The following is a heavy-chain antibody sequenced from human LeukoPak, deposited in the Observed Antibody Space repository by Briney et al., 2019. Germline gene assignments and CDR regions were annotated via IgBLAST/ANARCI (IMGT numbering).Heavy chain of an antibody. D-gene: IGHD3-10*01. Sequence: GGSLRLSCAASGFSFRTYGMHWVRQAPGKGLEWVAVMWFDGSNKNYVDSVKGRFTISRDISKNTVFLQMNSLRAEDTAVYYCAREKDYYGSGSYLGFWGQGTLVTVSS. CDR3: AREKDYYGSGSYLGF. V-gene: IGHV3-33*01. CDR2: MWFDGSNK. CDR1: GFSFRTYG. J-gene: IGHJ4*02.